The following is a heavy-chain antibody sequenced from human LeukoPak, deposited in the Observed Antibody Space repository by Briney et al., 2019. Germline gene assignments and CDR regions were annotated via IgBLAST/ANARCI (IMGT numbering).Heavy chain of an antibody. CDR3: ARRREGHPFDS. CDR1: GGSISSANSY. CDR2: IYHLGST. Sequence: SETLSLTCTVSGGSISSANSYWGWIRQPPGKGLEWIASIYHLGSTYYNPSLKSRVSLSVDTSKNEFSLKLSSVTAADTAVFYCARRREGHPFDSWGQGTLVTVSS. V-gene: IGHV4-39*01. D-gene: IGHD1-26*01. J-gene: IGHJ4*02.